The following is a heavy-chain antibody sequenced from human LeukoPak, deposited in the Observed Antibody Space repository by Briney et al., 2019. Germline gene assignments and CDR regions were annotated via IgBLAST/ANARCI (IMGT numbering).Heavy chain of an antibody. D-gene: IGHD1-14*01. Sequence: GGSLRLSCAASGFTVRTNYMSWVRQAPGKGLEWVSVIYSDGRTYYADSVKGRFTISRDNSKNTLYLQMNSLRAEDTAVYYCARDSGRFDVFDIWGPGTMVTVSS. CDR3: ARDSGRFDVFDI. J-gene: IGHJ3*02. CDR2: IYSDGRT. CDR1: GFTVRTNY. V-gene: IGHV3-53*01.